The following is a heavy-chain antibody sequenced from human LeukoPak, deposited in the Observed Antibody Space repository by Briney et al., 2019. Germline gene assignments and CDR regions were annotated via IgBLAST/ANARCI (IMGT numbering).Heavy chain of an antibody. V-gene: IGHV3-21*01. CDR1: GFTFSIYW. CDR3: ARVRNEYDGSGYFDY. J-gene: IGHJ4*02. D-gene: IGHD3-22*01. Sequence: PGGSLRLSCAASGFTFSIYWMNWVRQAPGKGLEWVPSISSSSSYIYYADSVKGRFTISRDNAKNSLYLQMNSLRAEDTAVYYCARVRNEYDGSGYFDYWGQGALVTVSS. CDR2: ISSSSSYI.